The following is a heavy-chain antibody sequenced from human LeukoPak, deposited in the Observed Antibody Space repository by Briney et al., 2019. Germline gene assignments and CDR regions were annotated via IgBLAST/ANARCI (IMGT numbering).Heavy chain of an antibody. CDR3: ASEWLLNAFDI. V-gene: IGHV3-7*01. D-gene: IGHD5-18*01. CDR2: IKQDGSEK. Sequence: GGSLRLSCVASGFTFSSYWMSWVRQAPGKGPEWVANIKQDGSEKYYVDSVKGRFTISRDNAKNSLYLQMDSLRAEDTAVYYCASEWLLNAFDIWGQGTMVTVSS. CDR1: GFTFSSYW. J-gene: IGHJ3*02.